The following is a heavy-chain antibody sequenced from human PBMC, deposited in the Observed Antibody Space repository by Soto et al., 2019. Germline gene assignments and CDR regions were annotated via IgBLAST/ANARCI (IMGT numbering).Heavy chain of an antibody. Sequence: SETLSLTCGVSGGSISSSNWWTWVRQAPGKGLEWIGEIYHSGTTNYIPSLKSRVTISVDKSKNQFSLEQTSVTAADTAVYYCATRFDGLGSYEYWGQGTLVTVSS. CDR1: GGSISSSNW. D-gene: IGHD3-10*01. V-gene: IGHV4-4*02. J-gene: IGHJ4*01. CDR2: IYHSGTT. CDR3: ATRFDGLGSYEY.